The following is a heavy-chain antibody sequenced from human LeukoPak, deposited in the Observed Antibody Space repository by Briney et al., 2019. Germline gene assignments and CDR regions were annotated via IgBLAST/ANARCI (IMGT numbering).Heavy chain of an antibody. D-gene: IGHD3-9*01. J-gene: IGHJ4*02. Sequence: GGSLRLSCSASGFSFSTYAMSWVRQAPRKGLEWVSTIYGSDDTTRYAESVKGRLTISRDNSKETLYLQMNNLRAEDTAVYYCAKDQRPDTGYDIDYWGRAGMVSVSS. CDR2: IYGSDDTT. CDR3: AKDQRPDTGYDIDY. CDR1: GFSFSTYA. V-gene: IGHV3-23*01.